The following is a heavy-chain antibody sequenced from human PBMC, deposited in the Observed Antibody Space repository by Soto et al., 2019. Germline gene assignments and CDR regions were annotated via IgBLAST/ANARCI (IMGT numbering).Heavy chain of an antibody. Sequence: QVQLVQSGAEVKKPGASVKVSCKASGYTFTSYAMHWVRQAPGQRLEWMGWINAGNGNSKYSQKFQGRVTITRDTSASTADMELSSLRSEDTAVYYCARSRMIAAPASPWGQGTLVTVSS. D-gene: IGHD2-15*01. CDR2: INAGNGNS. J-gene: IGHJ5*02. CDR3: ARSRMIAAPASP. V-gene: IGHV1-3*01. CDR1: GYTFTSYA.